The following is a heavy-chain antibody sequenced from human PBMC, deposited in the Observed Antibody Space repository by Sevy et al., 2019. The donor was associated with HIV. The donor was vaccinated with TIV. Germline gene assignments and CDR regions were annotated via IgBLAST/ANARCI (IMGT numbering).Heavy chain of an antibody. CDR2: TYYRSKWYN. J-gene: IGHJ4*02. V-gene: IGHV6-1*01. Sequence: SQTLSLTCAISGDSVSSNTAAWNWIRQSPSRGLEWLGRTYYRSKWYNQYADPVKSRITFNADTSKNHFSLQLSSVTPEDTALYYCARAGFAVAGPFDYWGQGTQVTVSS. CDR3: ARAGFAVAGPFDY. D-gene: IGHD6-19*01. CDR1: GDSVSSNTAA.